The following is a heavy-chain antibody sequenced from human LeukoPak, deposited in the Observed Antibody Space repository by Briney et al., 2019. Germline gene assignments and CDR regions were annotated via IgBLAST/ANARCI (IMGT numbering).Heavy chain of an antibody. CDR3: ARDPGGTYYYDSSGG. CDR1: GFTFSSYG. V-gene: IGHV3-21*01. CDR2: ISSSSSYI. D-gene: IGHD3-22*01. Sequence: GGSLRLSCAASGFTFSSYGMHWVRQAPGKGLEWVSSISSSSSYIYYADSVKGRFTISRDNAKNSLYLQMNSLRAEDTALYYCARDPGGTYYYDSSGGWGQGTLVTVSS. J-gene: IGHJ4*02.